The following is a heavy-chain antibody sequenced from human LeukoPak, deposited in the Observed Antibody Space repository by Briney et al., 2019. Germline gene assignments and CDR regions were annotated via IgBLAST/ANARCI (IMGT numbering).Heavy chain of an antibody. CDR1: GGTFSSYA. D-gene: IGHD3-3*01. J-gene: IGHJ4*02. CDR2: IIPIFGTA. V-gene: IGHV1-69*05. CDR3: ARARDDFWSGYYKGAFDY. Sequence: GASVKVSCKASGGTFSSYAISWVRQAPGQGLEWMGGIIPIFGTANYAQKFQGRVTITTDGSTSTAYMELSSLRSEDTAVYYCARARDDFWSGYYKGAFDYWGQGTLVTVSS.